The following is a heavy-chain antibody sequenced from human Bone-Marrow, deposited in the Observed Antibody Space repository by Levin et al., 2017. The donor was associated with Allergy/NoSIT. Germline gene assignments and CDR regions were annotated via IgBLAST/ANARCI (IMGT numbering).Heavy chain of an antibody. CDR3: AKPIGYCSGGSCSTFDY. CDR1: GFTFSSYG. Sequence: GGSLRLSCAASGFTFSSYGMHWVRQAPGKGLEWVAVISYDGGNTYYADSVKGRFTISRDNSKNTLYLQMNSLRAEDTAVYYCAKPIGYCSGGSCSTFDYWAREPWSPSPQ. J-gene: IGHJ4*02. D-gene: IGHD2-15*01. V-gene: IGHV3-30*18. CDR2: ISYDGGNT.